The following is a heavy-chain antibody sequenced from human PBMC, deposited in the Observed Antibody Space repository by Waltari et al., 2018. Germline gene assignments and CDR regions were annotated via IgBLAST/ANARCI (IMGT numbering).Heavy chain of an antibody. V-gene: IGHV3-30*02. J-gene: IGHJ6*03. D-gene: IGHD2-21*01. CDR1: GFPFGDYS. CDR2: IRYVSSMV. Sequence: QGQLVESGGGVFQPGGSLTLSCAASGFPFGDYSMPWVRQAQGKGLEWLAFIRYVSSMVYNADSIAGRFSISRDDAQRTVQLRLTSLRGDDTAVYYCAKGGIVGTVGPYYVDIWGRGTSVIVSS. CDR3: AKGGIVGTVGPYYVDI.